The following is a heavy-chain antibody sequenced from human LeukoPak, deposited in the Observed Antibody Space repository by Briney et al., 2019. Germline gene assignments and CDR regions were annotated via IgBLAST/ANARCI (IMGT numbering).Heavy chain of an antibody. CDR1: GFTFSGYS. CDR2: SKYDGSTK. CDR3: ARSDYFHN. Sequence: GGSLRLSCAASGFTFSGYSMNWVRQAPGKGLEWVSQSKYDGSTKSYAASVRGRFTIPRDNAKNTLYLHMDSLRAEDTAVYYCARSDYFHNWGQGTMVVVSA. J-gene: IGHJ3*01. D-gene: IGHD2/OR15-2a*01. V-gene: IGHV3-74*01.